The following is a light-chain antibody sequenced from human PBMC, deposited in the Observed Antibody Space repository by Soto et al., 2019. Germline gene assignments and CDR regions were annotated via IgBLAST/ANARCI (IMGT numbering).Light chain of an antibody. CDR1: SSNIGAGYD. CDR2: GNS. Sequence: QSVLTQPPSVSGAPGQRVTISCTGSSSNIGAGYDVHWYQQFPGTAPKLLIYGNSNRPSGVPDRFSGSKSGTSASLAITGLQAEDEADYYCQSYDSSRSGVVFGGGTKVTVL. CDR3: QSYDSSRSGVV. V-gene: IGLV1-40*01. J-gene: IGLJ2*01.